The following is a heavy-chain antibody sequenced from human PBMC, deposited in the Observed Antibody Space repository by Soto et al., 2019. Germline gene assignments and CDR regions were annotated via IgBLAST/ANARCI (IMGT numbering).Heavy chain of an antibody. V-gene: IGHV4-38-2*02. CDR3: ARDGSIYYDFWSGYYTRGLYYYYGMDV. D-gene: IGHD3-3*01. CDR1: GYSISSGYY. Sequence: PSETLSLTCAVSGYSISSGYYWGWIRQPPGKGLEWIGSIYHSGSNYYNPSLKSRVTISVDTSKNQFSLKLSSVTAADTAVYYCARDGSIYYDFWSGYYTRGLYYYYGMDVWGQGTTVT. J-gene: IGHJ6*02. CDR2: IYHSGSN.